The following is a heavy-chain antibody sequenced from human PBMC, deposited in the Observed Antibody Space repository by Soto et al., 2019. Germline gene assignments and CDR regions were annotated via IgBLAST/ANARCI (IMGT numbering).Heavy chain of an antibody. V-gene: IGHV1-18*01. Sequence: ASVKVSCKASGYTFSNFEISWVRQAPGQGLEWMGWVSPYNGNTNYAQKLQGRVTMTTDTSTSTAYMEVRSLRSDDAAVYYCARHYHDGSAVLVGFDPWGQGTLVTVLL. D-gene: IGHD3-22*01. CDR2: VSPYNGNT. CDR3: ARHYHDGSAVLVGFDP. J-gene: IGHJ5*02. CDR1: GYTFSNFE.